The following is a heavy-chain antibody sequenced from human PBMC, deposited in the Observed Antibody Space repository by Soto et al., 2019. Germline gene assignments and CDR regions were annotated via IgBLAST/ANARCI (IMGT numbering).Heavy chain of an antibody. CDR1: GGSFSGYY. CDR2: INHSGST. D-gene: IGHD3-3*01. CDR3: ARVGIFGVVTP. V-gene: IGHV4-34*01. Sequence: SETLSLTCAVYGGSFSGYYWSWIRQPPGKGLEWIGEINHSGSTNYNPSLKSRVTISVDTSKNQFSLKLSSVTAADTAVYYCARVGIFGVVTPWGKGTTVTVSS. J-gene: IGHJ6*04.